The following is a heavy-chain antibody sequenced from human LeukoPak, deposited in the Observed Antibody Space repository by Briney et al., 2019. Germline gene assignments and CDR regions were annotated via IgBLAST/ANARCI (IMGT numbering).Heavy chain of an antibody. Sequence: SETLSLTCTVSGGSINSAAFYWAWIRQPPGKGLEWIGSIYYTGTTYYNSSLKSRVTISIDTSKNQFSLKVSSVTAADTAVYYCARGDWLHNGGNGPDYWGQGALVTVSS. CDR1: GGSINSAAFY. J-gene: IGHJ4*02. CDR2: IYYTGTT. V-gene: IGHV4-39*01. CDR3: ARGDWLHNGGNGPDY. D-gene: IGHD4-23*01.